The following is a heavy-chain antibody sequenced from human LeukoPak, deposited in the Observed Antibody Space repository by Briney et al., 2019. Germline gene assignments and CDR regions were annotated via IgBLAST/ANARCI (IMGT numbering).Heavy chain of an antibody. J-gene: IGHJ5*02. D-gene: IGHD2-15*01. V-gene: IGHV3-30*02. CDR1: GFTFSSYG. Sequence: GGSLRLSCAASGFTFSSYGMSWARQAPGKGLEWVAFIRYDGSNKYYADSVKGRFTISRDNSKNTLYLQMNSLRADDTAVYYCARDGRGDYCSGGSCLMFDPWGQGTLVTVSS. CDR2: IRYDGSNK. CDR3: ARDGRGDYCSGGSCLMFDP.